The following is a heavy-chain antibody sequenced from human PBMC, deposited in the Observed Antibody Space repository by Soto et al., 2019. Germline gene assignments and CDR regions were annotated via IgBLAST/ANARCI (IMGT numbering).Heavy chain of an antibody. J-gene: IGHJ3*02. CDR2: IYYSGST. Sequence: QLQLQESGPGLVKPSETLSLTCTVSGGSISSSSYYWGWIRQPPGKGLEWIGSIYYSGSTYYNPSLKSRVTISVDTSKNQFSLKLSSVTAADTAVYYCASITMIVVTDAFDIWGQGTMVTVSS. CDR3: ASITMIVVTDAFDI. V-gene: IGHV4-39*01. CDR1: GGSISSSSYY. D-gene: IGHD3-22*01.